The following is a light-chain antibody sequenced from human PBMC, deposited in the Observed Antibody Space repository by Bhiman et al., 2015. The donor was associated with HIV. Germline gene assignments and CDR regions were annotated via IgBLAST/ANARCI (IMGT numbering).Light chain of an antibody. V-gene: IGLV2-14*03. CDR2: DVS. CDR3: TSYTTSSTVV. CDR1: SSDVGGYNY. J-gene: IGLJ2*01. Sequence: QSALTQPASVSGSPGQSITISCSGTSSDVGGYNYVSWYQQLPGKAPKVMIYDVSNRPSGVSNRFSGSKSGNTASLTISGLQAEDEADYYCTSYTTSSTVVFGGGTKVTVL.